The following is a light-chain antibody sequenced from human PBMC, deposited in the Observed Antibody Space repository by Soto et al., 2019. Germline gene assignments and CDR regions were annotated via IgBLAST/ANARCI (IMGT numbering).Light chain of an antibody. J-gene: IGKJ1*01. Sequence: DIQMTQSPSSLSASVGVRVTITCRASQSISNYLNWYQQKPGKAPKLLIYAASSLQRGVPSRFSGSGSVTHFTHTISSLRLEYFATYFCQQSYSTPRTFGQGTKVEIK. V-gene: IGKV1-39*01. CDR1: QSISNY. CDR2: AAS. CDR3: QQSYSTPRT.